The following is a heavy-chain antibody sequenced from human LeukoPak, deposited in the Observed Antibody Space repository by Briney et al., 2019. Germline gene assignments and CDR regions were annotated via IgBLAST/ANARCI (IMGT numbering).Heavy chain of an antibody. Sequence: ASVKVSCKASGYTFNNYYITWVRQAPGQGLEWMGWISVYNGNTNYVQKFQGRVTMTTDTSASTAYMELRSLRSDDTAMYYCARSYCSGSSCYYFDHWGQGTPVTVSS. D-gene: IGHD2-15*01. V-gene: IGHV1-18*01. CDR2: ISVYNGNT. CDR1: GYTFNNYY. J-gene: IGHJ4*02. CDR3: ARSYCSGSSCYYFDH.